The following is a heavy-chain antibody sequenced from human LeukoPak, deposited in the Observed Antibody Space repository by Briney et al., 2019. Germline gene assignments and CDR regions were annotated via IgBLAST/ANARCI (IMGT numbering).Heavy chain of an antibody. CDR2: ISTDSGST. CDR1: GLTFSNYA. Sequence: GGSLRLSCVVSGLTFSNYAMNWVRQAPGKGLEWISDISTDSGSTYHIESVRGSFIISRDNSRSTLYLQMNSLRADETGVYYCASGLYGGVFDNSGQGTLFTASS. J-gene: IGHJ4*02. V-gene: IGHV3-23*01. CDR3: ASGLYGGVFDN. D-gene: IGHD4/OR15-4a*01.